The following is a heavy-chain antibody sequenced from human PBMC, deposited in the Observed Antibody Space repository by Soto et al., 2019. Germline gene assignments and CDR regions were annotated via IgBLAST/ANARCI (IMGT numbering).Heavy chain of an antibody. D-gene: IGHD2-21*02. CDR1: GYSIRNGYY. CDR2: IYHSGST. V-gene: IGHV4-38-2*02. Sequence: SETLSLTCTVSGYSIRNGYYWGWIRQPPGKGREWIGTIYHSGSTYYNPSLKSRVTISVDASENHFSLKLISVTAADTAVYYCARVGPYCGGDCYSPPPWGQGTLVTVSS. CDR3: ARVGPYCGGDCYSPPP. J-gene: IGHJ5*02.